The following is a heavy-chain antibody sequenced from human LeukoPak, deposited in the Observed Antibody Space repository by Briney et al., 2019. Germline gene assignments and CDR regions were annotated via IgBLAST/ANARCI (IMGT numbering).Heavy chain of an antibody. V-gene: IGHV1-46*01. CDR3: ARDRRRFLPRELPFDY. CDR2: INPSGGST. D-gene: IGHD3-10*01. CDR1: GYTFTTHY. J-gene: IGHJ4*02. Sequence: ASVKVSCKASGYTFTTHYVHWVRQAPGQGLEWMGFINPSGGSTTYAQKLQGRVTMTTDTSTSTAYMELRSLRSDDTAVYYCARDRRRFLPRELPFDYWGQGTLVTVSS.